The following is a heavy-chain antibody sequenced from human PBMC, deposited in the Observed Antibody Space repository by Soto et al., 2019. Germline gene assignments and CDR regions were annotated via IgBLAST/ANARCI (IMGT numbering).Heavy chain of an antibody. CDR3: ARYDYDNNIYSIDY. V-gene: IGHV4-59*01. J-gene: IGHJ4*02. D-gene: IGHD3-22*01. Sequence: SETLSLTCTVSGGSINTDYWTWIRQAPGRGLEWIGYISSSGIPNYTPSLKSRLTMSVDPSENQFSLKLNSVTAADTAVYYCARYDYDNNIYSIDYWGQGALVTVSS. CDR1: GGSINTDY. CDR2: ISSSGIP.